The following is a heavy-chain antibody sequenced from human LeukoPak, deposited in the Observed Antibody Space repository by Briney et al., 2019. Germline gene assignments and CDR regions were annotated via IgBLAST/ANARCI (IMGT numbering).Heavy chain of an antibody. J-gene: IGHJ4*02. D-gene: IGHD5-24*01. CDR3: ARSDGYNADY. V-gene: IGHV5-51*01. Sequence: GESLKISCKGSGYSFSTYWIGWVRQMPGKALEWMGISFLGDSDTRYSQSFQGQVTISADKSITTAYLQWSSLKASDTAMYYCARSDGYNADYWGQGTLVTVSS. CDR1: GYSFSTYW. CDR2: SFLGDSDT.